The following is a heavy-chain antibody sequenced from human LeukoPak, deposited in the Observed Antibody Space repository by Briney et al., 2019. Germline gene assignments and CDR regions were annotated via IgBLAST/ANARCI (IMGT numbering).Heavy chain of an antibody. CDR3: ARGNLEGNWNDLLAPY. D-gene: IGHD1-20*01. J-gene: IGHJ4*02. V-gene: IGHV1-46*01. CDR1: GYTFTSYH. Sequence: GASVKVSCKASGYTFTSYHIHWVRQAPGQGLEWMGIINTNYGSTSYAQKFLGRVSLTRDTSTSTVYMEPSSLRSEDTAVYYCARGNLEGNWNDLLAPYWGQGTLVTVSS. CDR2: INTNYGST.